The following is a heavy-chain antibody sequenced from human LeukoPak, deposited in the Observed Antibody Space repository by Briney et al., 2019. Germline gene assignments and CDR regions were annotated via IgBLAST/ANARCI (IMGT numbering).Heavy chain of an antibody. D-gene: IGHD6-19*01. CDR2: ITSSTKTL. V-gene: IGHV3-48*01. CDR3: ARGSAKGGRGLQWLVQGVNDY. J-gene: IGHJ4*02. Sequence: GGSLRLSCAASGFTFSTSGLGWVRQAPGKGLEWLSYITSSTKTLYMDSVQGRFTISRDNAKNSLYLQMDSLRAEDTAVYYCARGSAKGGRGLQWLVQGVNDYWGQGTLVTVSS. CDR1: GFTFSTSG.